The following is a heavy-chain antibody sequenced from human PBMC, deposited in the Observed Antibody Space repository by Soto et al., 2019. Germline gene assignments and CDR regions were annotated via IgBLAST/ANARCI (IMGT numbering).Heavy chain of an antibody. V-gene: IGHV1-69*13. CDR3: ASRNSGSEGWWFDP. CDR1: AGPFSSYA. D-gene: IGHD5-12*01. J-gene: IGHJ5*02. CDR2: IIPIFGTA. Sequence: SVKVCFKASAGPFSSYAISLVRQAPGQGLEWMGGIIPIFGTANYAQKFQGRVTITADESTSTAYMELSSLRSEDTAVYYCASRNSGSEGWWFDPWGQGTMVTVSS.